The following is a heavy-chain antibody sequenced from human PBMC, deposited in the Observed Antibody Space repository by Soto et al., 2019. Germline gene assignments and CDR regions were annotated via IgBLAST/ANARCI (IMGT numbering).Heavy chain of an antibody. CDR3: ARKLEASRRHVEWFSYKWFDP. D-gene: IGHD3-9*01. V-gene: IGHV4-34*01. CDR1: GDSLSGYA. CDR2: ITFRGVT. J-gene: IGHJ5*02. Sequence: PSETLSLTCDVHGDSLSGYAWSWIRQPPGKGLEWIGEITFRGVTNYHPSLKSRLSMSVDTSKNRISLNVSSVTAADTALYFCARKLEASRRHVEWFSYKWFDPWGPGTLVTVSS.